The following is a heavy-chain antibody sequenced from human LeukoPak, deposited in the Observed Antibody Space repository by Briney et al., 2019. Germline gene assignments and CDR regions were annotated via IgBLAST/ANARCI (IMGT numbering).Heavy chain of an antibody. CDR2: ISSSSSYT. J-gene: IGHJ4*02. V-gene: IGHV3-11*06. CDR1: GFTFSDYY. Sequence: GGSLRLSCAASGFTFSDYYMSWIRQAPGKGLEWVSYISSSSSYTNYADSVKGRFTVSRDNAKNSLYLQMNSLRAEDTAVYYCARLGWATAPLDYWGQGTLVTVSS. D-gene: IGHD5-12*01. CDR3: ARLGWATAPLDY.